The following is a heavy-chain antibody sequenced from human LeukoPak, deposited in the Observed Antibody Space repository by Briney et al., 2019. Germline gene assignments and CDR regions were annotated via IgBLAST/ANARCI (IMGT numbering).Heavy chain of an antibody. Sequence: PGRSLRLSCAASGFTFISYAMFWVRQAPGKGLEWVAVISYDGSNKYYADSVKGRFTISRDNSKNTLYLQMNSLRAEDTAVYYCAIAKGVVSDYFDHWGQGTLVTVSS. V-gene: IGHV3-30*04. J-gene: IGHJ4*02. CDR3: AIAKGVVSDYFDH. D-gene: IGHD2-2*01. CDR1: GFTFISYA. CDR2: ISYDGSNK.